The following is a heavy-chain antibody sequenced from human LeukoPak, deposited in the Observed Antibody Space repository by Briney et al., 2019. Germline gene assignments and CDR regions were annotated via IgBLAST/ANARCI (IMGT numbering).Heavy chain of an antibody. CDR1: GFTFSSYG. CDR3: AREASSSWYYYYGMDV. V-gene: IGHV3-7*03. J-gene: IGHJ6*02. Sequence: PGGSLRLSCAASGFTFSSYGMHWVRQAPGKGLEWVANIKQDGSEKYYVDSVKGRFTISRDNAKNSLYLQMNSLRAEDTAVYYCAREASSSWYYYYGMDVWGQGTTVTVSS. CDR2: IKQDGSEK. D-gene: IGHD6-13*01.